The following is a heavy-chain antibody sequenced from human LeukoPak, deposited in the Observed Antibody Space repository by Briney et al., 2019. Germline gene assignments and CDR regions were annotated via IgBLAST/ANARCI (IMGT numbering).Heavy chain of an antibody. D-gene: IGHD4-17*01. CDR3: AKVSGPYGDYRENY. J-gene: IGHJ4*02. Sequence: GGSLRLSCAASGFTFSSYAMSWVRQAPGKGLEWVSAISGSGGSTYYADSVKGRFTISGDNSKNTLYLQMNSLRAEDTAVYYCAKVSGPYGDYRENYWGQGTLVTVSS. CDR2: ISGSGGST. CDR1: GFTFSSYA. V-gene: IGHV3-23*01.